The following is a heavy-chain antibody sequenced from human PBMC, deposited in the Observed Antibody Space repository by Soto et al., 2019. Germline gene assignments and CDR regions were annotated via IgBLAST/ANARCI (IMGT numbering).Heavy chain of an antibody. CDR3: ATAISSPFSNFDY. CDR2: IKEDGSEE. CDR1: GFTFSTYW. Sequence: EVQLVQSGGDLVQPGGSLRLSCVASGFTFSTYWMTWVHQAPGMGLEWVAGIKEDGSEEVYVDSVKGRYSISRDNANTSLDLPLNSLSAEVTGVYSCATAISSPFSNFDYWGQGSLVTVSS. D-gene: IGHD2-2*01. J-gene: IGHJ4*02. V-gene: IGHV3-7*01.